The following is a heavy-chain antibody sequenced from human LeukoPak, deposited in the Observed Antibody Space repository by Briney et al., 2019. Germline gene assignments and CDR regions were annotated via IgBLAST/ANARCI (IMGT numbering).Heavy chain of an antibody. CDR3: ARRSIVATIQGFDY. Sequence: SETLALTCAVSGGSISSSNWWSWVRQPPGKGLEWIGEIYHSGSINYNPSLKSRVTISVDKSKNQFSLKLSSVTAADTAVYYCARRSIVATIQGFDYWGQGTLVTVSS. J-gene: IGHJ4*02. CDR1: GGSISSSNW. V-gene: IGHV4-4*02. D-gene: IGHD5-12*01. CDR2: IYHSGSI.